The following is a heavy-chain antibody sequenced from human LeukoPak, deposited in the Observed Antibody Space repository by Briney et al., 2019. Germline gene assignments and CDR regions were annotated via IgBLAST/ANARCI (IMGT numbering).Heavy chain of an antibody. CDR2: TKPDGSAE. J-gene: IGHJ6*02. CDR3: ARAFSTVTTARYYYYGMDV. V-gene: IGHV3-7*01. CDR1: GFTFRNYW. Sequence: GGSLRLSCAASGFTFRNYWMGWVRQAPGKGLEWVANTKPDGSAEYYADSVRGRFTISRENAKNSLYLQMNSLRAGDTAVYYCARAFSTVTTARYYYYGMDVWGQGTTVTVSS. D-gene: IGHD4-17*01.